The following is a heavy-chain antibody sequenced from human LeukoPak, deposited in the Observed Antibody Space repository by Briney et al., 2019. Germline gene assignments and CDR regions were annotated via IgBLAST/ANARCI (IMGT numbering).Heavy chain of an antibody. D-gene: IGHD3-22*01. CDR3: ARGRYDSSGYYSAFDY. V-gene: IGHV4-31*02. J-gene: IGHJ4*02. Sequence: LRLSCAASGFTFSSYEMTWVRQHPGKGLEWIGYIYYSGSTYYNPSLKSRVTISVDTSKNQFSLKLSSVTAADTAVYYCARGRYDSSGYYSAFDYWGQGTLVTVSS. CDR1: GFTFSSYE. CDR2: IYYSGST.